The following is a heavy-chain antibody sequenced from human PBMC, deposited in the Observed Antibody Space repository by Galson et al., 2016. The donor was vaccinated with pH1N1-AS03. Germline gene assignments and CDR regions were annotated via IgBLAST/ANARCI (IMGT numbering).Heavy chain of an antibody. J-gene: IGHJ4*02. CDR2: IYTGGDT. CDR1: GLSVAKNY. Sequence: SLRLSCAVSGLSVAKNYMSWVRQAPGKGLEWVSSIYTGGDTFYTDSVRGRFTISRDDSKNTLYLQMNSLRAADTAMYYCARVDGSTYSDGWVPFDYWGQGTLVTVSS. CDR3: ARVDGSTYSDGWVPFDY. D-gene: IGHD5-24*01. V-gene: IGHV3-53*01.